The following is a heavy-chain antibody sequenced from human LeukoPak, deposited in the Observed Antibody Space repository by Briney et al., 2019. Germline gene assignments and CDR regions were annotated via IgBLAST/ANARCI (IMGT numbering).Heavy chain of an antibody. CDR1: GGTFSSYA. J-gene: IGHJ4*02. D-gene: IGHD3-10*01. Sequence: SVKVSCKASGGTFSSYAISWVRQAPGQGLEWMGRIIPILGIANYAQKFQGRVTITADKSTSTAYMELSSLRSEDTAVYYCARDHAQWLGELRALDYWGQGTLVTVSS. CDR2: IIPILGIA. CDR3: ARDHAQWLGELRALDY. V-gene: IGHV1-69*04.